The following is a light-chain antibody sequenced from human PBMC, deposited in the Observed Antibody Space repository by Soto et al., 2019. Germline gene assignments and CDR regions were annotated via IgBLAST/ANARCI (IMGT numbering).Light chain of an antibody. J-gene: IGKJ1*01. CDR3: QQRSNWPPTWT. CDR2: DAS. CDR1: QSVSSY. V-gene: IGKV3-11*01. Sequence: EIVLTQSPATLSLSPGERAALCCRASQSVSSYLAWYQQKPGQAPRLLIYDASNRATGIPARFSGSGSGTDFTLTISSLEPEDFAVYYCQQRSNWPPTWTFDQGTKVEIK.